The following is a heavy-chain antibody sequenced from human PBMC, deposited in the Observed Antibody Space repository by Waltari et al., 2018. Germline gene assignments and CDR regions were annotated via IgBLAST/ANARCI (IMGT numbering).Heavy chain of an antibody. J-gene: IGHJ5*02. Sequence: QAQLLQSGSEVKKPGASVKVSCTAPGFTFSAFGISSVRQAPGQGFEWMGWISANNGHTNHAQKFQGRLIMTKDTSTTTVYMELNYLTSDDTAVYYCARERHRLMEVGYLMALDPWGQGTLVTVSS. D-gene: IGHD3-3*01. CDR2: ISANNGHT. CDR1: GFTFSAFG. CDR3: ARERHRLMEVGYLMALDP. V-gene: IGHV1-18*01.